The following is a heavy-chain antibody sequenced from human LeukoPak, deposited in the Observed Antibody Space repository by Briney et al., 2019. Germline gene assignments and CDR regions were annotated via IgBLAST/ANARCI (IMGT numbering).Heavy chain of an antibody. V-gene: IGHV4-39*01. CDR1: GGSISSSSYY. J-gene: IGHJ1*01. Sequence: SETLSLTCTVSGGSISSSSYYWGWIRQPPGKGLEWIGSIYYSGSTYYNPSLKSRVLISVDTSKNQLSLKLSSVTAADTAVYYCTDIVVEPAAPRRYFQHWGQGTVVSVSS. CDR3: TDIVVEPAAPRRYFQH. D-gene: IGHD2-2*01. CDR2: IYYSGST.